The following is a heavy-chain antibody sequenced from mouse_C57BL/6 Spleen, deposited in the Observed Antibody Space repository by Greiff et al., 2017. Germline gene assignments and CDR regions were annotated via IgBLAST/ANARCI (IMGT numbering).Heavy chain of an antibody. D-gene: IGHD1-2*01. J-gene: IGHJ4*01. V-gene: IGHV6-3*01. Sequence: EVKLVESGGGLVQPGGSMKLSCVASGFTFSNYWMNWVRQSPEKGLEWVAQIRLKSDNYATHYAESVKGRFTISRDDSKSSVYLQMNNLRAEDTGMYYCTGETAYAMDYWGQGTSVTVSS. CDR1: GFTFSNYW. CDR2: IRLKSDNYAT. CDR3: TGETAYAMDY.